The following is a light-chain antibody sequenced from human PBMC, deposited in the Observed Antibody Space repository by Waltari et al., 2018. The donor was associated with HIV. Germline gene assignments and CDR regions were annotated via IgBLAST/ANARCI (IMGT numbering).Light chain of an antibody. CDR2: DVS. CDR1: SSDVGGYKY. J-gene: IGLJ3*02. V-gene: IGLV2-11*01. Sequence: QSALTQPRSVSGSPGQSANISCTGTSSDVGGYKYVSWYQQPPGKAPKLMIYDVSKRPSGVPDRFSGSKSGNTASLTISGLQAEDEADYYCCSYAGSYTVFGGGTKLTVL. CDR3: CSYAGSYTV.